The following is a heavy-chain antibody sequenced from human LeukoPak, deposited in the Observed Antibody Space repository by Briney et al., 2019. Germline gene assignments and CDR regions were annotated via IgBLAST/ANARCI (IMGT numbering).Heavy chain of an antibody. V-gene: IGHV3-30*14. J-gene: IGHJ4*02. CDR2: MSYDGNIK. D-gene: IGHD3-22*01. CDR1: RFTFSTYT. CDR3: ARGDYYDSSAYSYYFDY. Sequence: PGGSLRLSCAASRFTFSTYTMHWVRQAPGKGLEWVAVMSYDGNIKYYADSVKGRFTISRDNSKNTPYLQMNSLRPEDTAVYYCARGDYYDSSAYSYYFDYWGQGTLVTVSS.